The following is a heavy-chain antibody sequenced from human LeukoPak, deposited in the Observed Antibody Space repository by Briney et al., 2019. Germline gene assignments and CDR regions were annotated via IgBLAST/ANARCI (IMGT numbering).Heavy chain of an antibody. D-gene: IGHD3-10*01. CDR3: ARVYYGSGSLYYYYYYMDV. V-gene: IGHV3-53*01. J-gene: IGHJ6*03. CDR1: GFTFSSYA. Sequence: GGSLRLSCAASGFTFSSYAMHWVRQAPGKGLEWVSVISSGRSTYYADSVKGRFTISRDNYKNKLYLQMNSLRAEDTAVYYCARVYYGSGSLYYYYYYMDVRGKGTTVTISS. CDR2: ISSGRST.